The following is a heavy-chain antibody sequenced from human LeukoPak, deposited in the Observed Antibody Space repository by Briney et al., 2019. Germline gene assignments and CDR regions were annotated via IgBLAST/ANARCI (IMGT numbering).Heavy chain of an antibody. CDR3: ARHADTSSWYYDFDY. Sequence: SETLSLTCTVSGGSISSYYWSWIRQPPGKGLEWIGYIYYSGSTNYNPSLKSRVTISVDTSKNQFSLKLSSVTAADTAVYYCARHADTSSWYYDFDYWGQGSLVTVSS. CDR1: GGSISSYY. V-gene: IGHV4-59*08. CDR2: IYYSGST. J-gene: IGHJ4*02. D-gene: IGHD6-13*01.